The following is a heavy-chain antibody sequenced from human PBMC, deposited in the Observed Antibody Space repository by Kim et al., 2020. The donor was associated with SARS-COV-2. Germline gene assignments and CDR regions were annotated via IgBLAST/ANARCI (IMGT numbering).Heavy chain of an antibody. Sequence: GGSLRLSCAASGFTFSSYSMNWVRQAPGKGLEWVSYISSSSTIYYADSVKGRFTISRDNAKNSLYLQMNSLRDEDTAVYYCARGGWLVQFTAFDYWGQGTLVTVSS. CDR1: GFTFSSYS. D-gene: IGHD6-19*01. V-gene: IGHV3-48*02. J-gene: IGHJ4*02. CDR3: ARGGWLVQFTAFDY. CDR2: ISSSSTI.